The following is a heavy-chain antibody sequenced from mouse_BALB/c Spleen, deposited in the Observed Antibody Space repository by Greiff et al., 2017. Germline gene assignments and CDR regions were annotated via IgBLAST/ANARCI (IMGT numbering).Heavy chain of an antibody. CDR1: GFNIKDTY. J-gene: IGHJ4*01. Sequence: EVQRVESGAELVKPGASVKLSCTASGFNIKDTYMHWVKQRPEQGLEWIGRIDPANGNTKYDPKFQGKATITADTSSNTAYLQLSSLTSEDTAVYYCARGGTNYAMDYWGQGTSVTVSS. CDR3: ARGGTNYAMDY. V-gene: IGHV14-3*02. CDR2: IDPANGNT. D-gene: IGHD3-3*01.